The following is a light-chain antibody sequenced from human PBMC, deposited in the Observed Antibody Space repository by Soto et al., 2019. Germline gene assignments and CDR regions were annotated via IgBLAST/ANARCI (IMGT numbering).Light chain of an antibody. Sequence: QSVLTQPPSASGSPGQSVTISCTGASSDVGRYNYVSWYQQHPGKAPKLMIYDVTKRPSGVPDRFSGSKSGNTASLTVSGLQAEDEADYYCSSYVGSNNFVFGTGTQLTVL. CDR3: SSYVGSNNFV. V-gene: IGLV2-8*01. CDR2: DVT. J-gene: IGLJ1*01. CDR1: SSDVGRYNY.